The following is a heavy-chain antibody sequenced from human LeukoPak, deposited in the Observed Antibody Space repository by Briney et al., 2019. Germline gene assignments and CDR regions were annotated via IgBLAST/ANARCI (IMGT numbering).Heavy chain of an antibody. Sequence: GRSLRLSCAASGFTFSSYGMHWVRQAPGKGLEWVAVISYDGSSKYYADSVKGRFTISRDNSKNTLYLQMNSLRAEDTAVYYCAKGPIAVAGFFDYWGQGTLVTVSS. V-gene: IGHV3-30*18. CDR2: ISYDGSSK. CDR3: AKGPIAVAGFFDY. D-gene: IGHD6-19*01. CDR1: GFTFSSYG. J-gene: IGHJ4*02.